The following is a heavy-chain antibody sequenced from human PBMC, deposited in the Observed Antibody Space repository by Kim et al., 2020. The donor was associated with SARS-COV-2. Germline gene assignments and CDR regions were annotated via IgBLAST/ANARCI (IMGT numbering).Heavy chain of an antibody. Sequence: YHPSLKSRVTISVDTSNNQFSLRLTSVTAADTAVYYCARLKVGSTNYFDYWGQGTLVTVSS. V-gene: IGHV4-34*01. D-gene: IGHD1-26*01. J-gene: IGHJ4*02. CDR3: ARLKVGSTNYFDY.